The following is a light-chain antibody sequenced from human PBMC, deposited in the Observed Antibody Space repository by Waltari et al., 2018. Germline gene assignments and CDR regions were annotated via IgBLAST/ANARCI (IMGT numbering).Light chain of an antibody. J-gene: IGKJ1*01. CDR2: AAS. CDR3: QQSWDAPRT. V-gene: IGKV3-15*01. Sequence: EIVMTQSPIILSVSPGERATLSCRASHSVGTHLAWYQQRPGQPPRLVIFAASTRATGVPVRFSGSGSGTEFTLTISGLQPDDFGTYFCQQSWDAPRTFGQGTKVELK. CDR1: HSVGTH.